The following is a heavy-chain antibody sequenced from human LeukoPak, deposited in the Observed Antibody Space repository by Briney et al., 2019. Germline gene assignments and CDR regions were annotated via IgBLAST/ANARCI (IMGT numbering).Heavy chain of an antibody. D-gene: IGHD3-16*01. Sequence: GGSLRLSCAASGLTFSSYWMSWVRQAPGKGLEWVANIKQDGQEKYYVDSVKGRFTISRDNAKNSLYLQMNSLRDEDTAVYYCARDFIRLSFDYWGQGILVTVSS. V-gene: IGHV3-7*01. CDR2: IKQDGQEK. CDR1: GLTFSSYW. J-gene: IGHJ4*02. CDR3: ARDFIRLSFDY.